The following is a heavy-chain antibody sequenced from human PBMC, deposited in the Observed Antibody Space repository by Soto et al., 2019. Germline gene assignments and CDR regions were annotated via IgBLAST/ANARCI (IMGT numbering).Heavy chain of an antibody. CDR1: GGSISSSSYY. CDR2: IYYSGST. J-gene: IGHJ3*02. V-gene: IGHV4-39*01. Sequence: QLQLQESGPGLVKPSETLSLTCTVSGGSISSSSYYWGWIRQPPGKGLEWIGTIYYSGSTYYNPTLKSRVTISVDTSKNQFSLNLSSVTAADTAVYYCVRLERSKDASDIWGQGTMVTVSS. CDR3: VRLERSKDASDI.